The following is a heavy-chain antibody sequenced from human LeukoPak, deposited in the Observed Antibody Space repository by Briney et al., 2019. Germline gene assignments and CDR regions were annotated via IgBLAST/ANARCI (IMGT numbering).Heavy chain of an antibody. CDR1: GFTFSSYW. J-gene: IGHJ4*02. Sequence: GGSLRLSCAGSGFTFSSYWLHWVRHAPGKGLVWVSRISPDGSTTNLADSVKGRCTISRDNPRKTLYLQMNSLRAEDTAVYYCARDYEYDFDYWGQGTLVTVSS. CDR2: ISPDGSTT. D-gene: IGHD3-16*01. V-gene: IGHV3-74*01. CDR3: ARDYEYDFDY.